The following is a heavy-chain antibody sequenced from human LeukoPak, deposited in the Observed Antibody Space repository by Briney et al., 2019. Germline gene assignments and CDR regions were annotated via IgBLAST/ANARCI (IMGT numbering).Heavy chain of an antibody. CDR1: GGSFSGYY. CDR2: INHSGST. J-gene: IGHJ3*02. V-gene: IGHV4-34*01. D-gene: IGHD3-10*01. Sequence: SETLSLTCAVYGGSFSGYYWSWIRQPPGKGLEWIGEINHSGSTNYNPSLKSRVTISVDTSKNQFSLKLSSVTAADTAVYYCARDLTAPGIRDAFDIWGQGTMVTVSS. CDR3: ARDLTAPGIRDAFDI.